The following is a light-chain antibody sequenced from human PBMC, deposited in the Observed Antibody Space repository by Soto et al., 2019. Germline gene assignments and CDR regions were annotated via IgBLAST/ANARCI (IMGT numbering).Light chain of an antibody. CDR3: QSYDSSLSVVV. CDR2: ESS. Sequence: VLTQPSSVSGAPGQTVTISCTGSSSNIGAEYDVHWYQQLPGGAPKLLIYESSDRLSGVPDRFSGSKSGASASLAITGLQAEDEANYYCQSYDSSLSVVVFGGGTQLTVL. V-gene: IGLV1-40*01. CDR1: SSNIGAEYD. J-gene: IGLJ2*01.